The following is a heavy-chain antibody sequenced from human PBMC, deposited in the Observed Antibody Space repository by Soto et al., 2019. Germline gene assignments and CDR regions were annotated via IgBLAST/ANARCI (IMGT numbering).Heavy chain of an antibody. V-gene: IGHV1-69*04. CDR2: IIPVLGIP. Sequence: GASVKVSCKTPGGSFNTYTLSWVRQAPGQGLEWMGRIIPVLGIPDYAQKFQDRVTITADKSTSTAFMVLRSLRSDDTAVYYCARDQSFDRSYYYGIDVWGQGTTVTVSS. CDR3: ARDQSFDRSYYYGIDV. CDR1: GGSFNTYT. J-gene: IGHJ6*02. D-gene: IGHD3-10*01.